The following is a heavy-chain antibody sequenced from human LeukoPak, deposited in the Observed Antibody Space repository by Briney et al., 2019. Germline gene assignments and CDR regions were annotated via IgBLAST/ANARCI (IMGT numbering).Heavy chain of an antibody. CDR3: ARRYYESSGYYWYFDL. CDR2: IYYSGNT. D-gene: IGHD3-22*01. Sequence: SETLSLTCTVSGGSISSSNYCWDWIRQPPGKGLEWIGDIYYSGNTYYNPSLKNRVTISVDTSKNQFSLKVRSVTAADTAVYYCARRYYESSGYYWYFDLWGRGTLVTVSS. J-gene: IGHJ2*01. CDR1: GGSISSSNYC. V-gene: IGHV4-39*01.